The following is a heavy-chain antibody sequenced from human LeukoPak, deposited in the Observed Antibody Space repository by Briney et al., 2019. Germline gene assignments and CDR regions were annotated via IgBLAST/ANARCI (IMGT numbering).Heavy chain of an antibody. CDR3: ASSHGDYYYYYRDV. D-gene: IGHD3-16*01. CDR1: GFTVSSNY. CDR2: IYSGGST. J-gene: IGHJ6*03. V-gene: IGHV3-53*01. Sequence: GGSLRLSCAASGFTVSSNYMSWVRHAPGEGLEWVSVIYSGGSTYYADSVKGRYTISRDNSKNTLYLQMNSLRAEDTAVYYCASSHGDYYYYYRDVWGKGTTVTVS.